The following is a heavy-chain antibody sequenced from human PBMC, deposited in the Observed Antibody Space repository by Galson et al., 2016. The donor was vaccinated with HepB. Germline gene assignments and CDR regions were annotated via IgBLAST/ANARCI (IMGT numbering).Heavy chain of an antibody. D-gene: IGHD5-12*01. CDR1: GFTFSSYV. CDR3: AREDIVATISDYYYGMDV. J-gene: IGHJ6*04. CDR2: ISSNGGST. Sequence: SLRLSCAASGFTFSSYVTHWVRQGPGKGLEYVSSISSNGGSTYYANSVKGRFTISRDNSKNTLYLQMGSQRVEDMAVYYCAREDIVATISDYYYGMDVWGKGTTVTVSS. V-gene: IGHV3-64*01.